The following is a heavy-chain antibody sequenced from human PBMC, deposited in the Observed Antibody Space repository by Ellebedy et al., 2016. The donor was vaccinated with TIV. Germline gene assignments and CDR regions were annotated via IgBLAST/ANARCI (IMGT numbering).Heavy chain of an antibody. V-gene: IGHV1-46*01. Sequence: AASVKVSCKASGYTFTTYYIHWVRQAPGQGLEWMGRINPSSCGASYAQRFQGRITKTRDTSTSTVYMDLSSLRSDDTAVYYCARGDDKGVRDAFDIWGQGTMVTVSS. J-gene: IGHJ3*02. D-gene: IGHD2-8*01. CDR1: GYTFTTYY. CDR2: INPSSCGA. CDR3: ARGDDKGVRDAFDI.